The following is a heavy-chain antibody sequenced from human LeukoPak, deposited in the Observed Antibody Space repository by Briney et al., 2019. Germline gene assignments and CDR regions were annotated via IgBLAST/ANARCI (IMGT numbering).Heavy chain of an antibody. CDR3: AKDIGRYSPYYFDY. V-gene: IGHV3-30*18. D-gene: IGHD2-15*01. CDR1: GFTFSSYG. J-gene: IGHJ4*02. Sequence: GGSLRLSCAASGFTFSSYGMHWVRQAPGKGLEWVAVISYDGSNRYYADSVKGRFTIPRDNSKNSLYLQMNSLRTEDTALYYCAKDIGRYSPYYFDYWGQGTLVTVSS. CDR2: ISYDGSNR.